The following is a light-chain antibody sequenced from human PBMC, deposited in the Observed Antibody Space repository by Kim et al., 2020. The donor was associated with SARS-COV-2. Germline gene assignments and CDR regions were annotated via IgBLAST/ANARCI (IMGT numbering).Light chain of an antibody. CDR1: QSIGNW. V-gene: IGKV1-5*03. J-gene: IGKJ1*01. CDR2: KTS. Sequence: DIQMTQSPSTLSASVGDRVTITCRASQSIGNWLAWHQQKPGTAPKLLIYKTSTLESGIPSRFSGSGSGTEFTLTISSLQPEDFAIYYCQQYNSYSWTFGQVTKVDIK. CDR3: QQYNSYSWT.